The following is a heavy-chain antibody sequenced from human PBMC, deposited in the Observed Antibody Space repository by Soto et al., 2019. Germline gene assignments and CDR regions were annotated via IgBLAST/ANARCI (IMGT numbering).Heavy chain of an antibody. CDR3: AXXXXXXXYYYGMDV. CDR1: GLTFSSYS. J-gene: IGHJ6*02. Sequence: EVQLVESGGGLVQRGGSLRLSCAASGLTFSSYSMNWVRQAPGKGLEWVSYISSSSSTIYYADSVKGRFTISRDNAKXXXXXXXXXXXXXXXXXXXCAXXXXXXXYYYGMDVWGQGTTVTVSS. V-gene: IGHV3-48*01. CDR2: ISSSSSTI.